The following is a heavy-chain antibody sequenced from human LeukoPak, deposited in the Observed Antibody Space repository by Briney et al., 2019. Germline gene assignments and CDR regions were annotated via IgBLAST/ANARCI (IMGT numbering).Heavy chain of an antibody. V-gene: IGHV3-33*06. CDR3: AKESDYYGSGSSVRRYFNY. D-gene: IGHD3-10*01. J-gene: IGHJ4*02. CDR1: GFTFSSYG. Sequence: GRSLRLSCAASGFTFSSYGMHWVRQAPGKGLEGVAVIWYDGSNKYYADSVKGRFTISRDNSKNTLYLQMNSLRAEDTAVYYCAKESDYYGSGSSVRRYFNYWGQGTLVTVSS. CDR2: IWYDGSNK.